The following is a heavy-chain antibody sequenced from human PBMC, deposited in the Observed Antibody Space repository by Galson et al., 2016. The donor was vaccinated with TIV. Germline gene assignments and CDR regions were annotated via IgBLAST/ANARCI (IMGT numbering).Heavy chain of an antibody. D-gene: IGHD2-15*01. J-gene: IGHJ4*02. CDR2: VSYDGSNK. CDR3: ARDKASGIGVVADY. CDR1: GFTIGSFW. V-gene: IGHV3-30-3*01. Sequence: SLRLSCAASGFTIGSFWMHWVRQAPGQGLEWVAVVSYDGSNKFYADSVKGRFTISRDDSNSTLYLQMKSLRPEDTAIYYCARDKASGIGVVADYWGPGTLVTASS.